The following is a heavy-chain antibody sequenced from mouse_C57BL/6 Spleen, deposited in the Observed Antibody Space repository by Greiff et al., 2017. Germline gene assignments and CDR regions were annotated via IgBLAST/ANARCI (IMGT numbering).Heavy chain of an antibody. J-gene: IGHJ3*01. CDR3: SRTPYYSNYWFAY. V-gene: IGHV14-3*01. Sequence: VQLQQSVAELVRPGASVKLSCTASGFNIKNTYMHWVKQRPEQGLEWIGRLDPANGNTTYAANVQGKATITADTTSNTTYLQHSSLTSEDTASLYCSRTPYYSNYWFAYWGQGTLVTVSS. CDR2: LDPANGNT. D-gene: IGHD2-5*01. CDR1: GFNIKNTY.